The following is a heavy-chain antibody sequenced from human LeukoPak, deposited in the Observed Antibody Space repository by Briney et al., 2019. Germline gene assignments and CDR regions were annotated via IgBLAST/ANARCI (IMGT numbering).Heavy chain of an antibody. J-gene: IGHJ3*02. CDR1: GGSISSYY. CDR3: GRLIWFGSASDI. V-gene: IGHV4-59*01. Sequence: SETLSLTCTVSGGSISSYYWSWIRQPPGKGLEWIGYIYYSGSTNYNPSLKSRVTISVDTSKNQFSLKLRSVTAADTAVYYCGRLIWFGSASDIWGQGTMVTVSS. CDR2: IYYSGST. D-gene: IGHD3-10*01.